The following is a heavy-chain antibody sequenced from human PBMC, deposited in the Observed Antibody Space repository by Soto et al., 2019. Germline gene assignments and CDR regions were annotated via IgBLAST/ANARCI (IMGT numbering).Heavy chain of an antibody. CDR2: ISAYNGNT. CDR1: GYTFSSYG. CDR3: ASDAPPVDY. V-gene: IGHV1-18*01. Sequence: QVQLVQSGAEVKKPGASVKVSCKASGYTFSSYGIRWVRQAPGQGLEWMGWISAYNGNTKYAQKSQGRVPMTTDTSTSTAYMELRSLRSYDTAVYYCASDAPPVDYWGQGTLVTVSS. J-gene: IGHJ4*02.